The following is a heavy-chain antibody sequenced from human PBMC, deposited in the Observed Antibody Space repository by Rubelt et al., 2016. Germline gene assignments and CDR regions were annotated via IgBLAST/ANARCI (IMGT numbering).Heavy chain of an antibody. J-gene: IGHJ3*02. V-gene: IGHV4-34*01. Sequence: QVQLQQWGAGLLKPSETLSLTCAVYGGSFSGYYWSWIRQPPGKGLEWIGSIYYSGSTYYNPSLKSRVTISVDTSKNQFSLRLSSVTAADTAVYYCARHGEMATIRCAFDIWGQGTMVTVSS. CDR3: ARHGEMATIRCAFDI. CDR1: GGSFSGYY. D-gene: IGHD5-24*01. CDR2: IYYSGST.